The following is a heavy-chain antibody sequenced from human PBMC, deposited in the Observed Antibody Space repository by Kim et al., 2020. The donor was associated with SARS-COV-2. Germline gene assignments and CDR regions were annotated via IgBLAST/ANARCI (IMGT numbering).Heavy chain of an antibody. J-gene: IGHJ5*02. CDR2: INHSGST. V-gene: IGHV4-34*01. Sequence: SETLSLTCAVYGGSFSGYYWSWIRQPPGKGLEWIGEINHSGSTNYNPSLKSRVTISVDTSKNQFSLKLSSVTAADTAVYYCARPGGGYSYGKRNWFDPWGQGTLVTVSS. D-gene: IGHD5-18*01. CDR3: ARPGGGYSYGKRNWFDP. CDR1: GGSFSGYY.